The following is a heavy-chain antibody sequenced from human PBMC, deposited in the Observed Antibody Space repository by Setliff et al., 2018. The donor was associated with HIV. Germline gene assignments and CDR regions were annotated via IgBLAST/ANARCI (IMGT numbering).Heavy chain of an antibody. CDR2: ISSASSAT. J-gene: IGHJ6*02. D-gene: IGHD2-21*01. CDR1: GFMFYLYP. CDR3: VRDSYQASIYYGMDV. Sequence: LRLSCAASGFMFYLYPMHWVRQAPGKGLEWISYISSASSATDYADSVKGRFTVSRDNARNSLFLEMNSLRADDTAVYYCVRDSYQASIYYGMDVWGQGTTVTVSS. V-gene: IGHV3-48*04.